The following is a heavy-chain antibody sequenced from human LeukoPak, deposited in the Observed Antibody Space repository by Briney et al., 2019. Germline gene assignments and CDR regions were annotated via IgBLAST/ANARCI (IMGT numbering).Heavy chain of an antibody. Sequence: GGSLRLSCAVSGITLSNYGMSWVRQAPRKGLVWVAGISDSGGSTNYADSVKGRFTISRDNPKNTLYLQMNSLRAEDTAVYFCAKRGVVIRVILVGFHKEAYYFDSWGQGALVTVSS. CDR2: ISDSGGST. J-gene: IGHJ4*02. CDR1: GITLSNYG. CDR3: AKRGVVIRVILVGFHKEAYYFDS. D-gene: IGHD3-22*01. V-gene: IGHV3-23*01.